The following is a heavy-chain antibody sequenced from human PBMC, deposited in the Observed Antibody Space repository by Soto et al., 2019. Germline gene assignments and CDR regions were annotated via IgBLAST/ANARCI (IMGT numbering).Heavy chain of an antibody. V-gene: IGHV4-39*01. CDR3: ARLEGYSSAFIP. Sequence: PSETLFLTCTVSGGSISSSSYYWGWIRQPPGKGLEWIGSIYYSGSTYYNPSLKSRVTISVDTSKNQFSLKLSSVTAADTAVYYCARLEGYSSAFIPWGQGTLVTVSS. CDR2: IYYSGST. J-gene: IGHJ5*02. D-gene: IGHD6-19*01. CDR1: GGSISSSSYY.